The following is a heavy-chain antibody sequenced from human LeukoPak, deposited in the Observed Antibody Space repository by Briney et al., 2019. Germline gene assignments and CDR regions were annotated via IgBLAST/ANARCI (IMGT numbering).Heavy chain of an antibody. CDR1: GFTFSSYS. CDR2: IREDGTET. V-gene: IGHV3-7*03. D-gene: IGHD5-24*01. J-gene: IGHJ4*02. Sequence: GGSLRLSCAASGFTFSSYSMNWVRQAPGKGLEWVANIREDGTETYYVDSVKGRFAISRDNAKNSLYLQMNSLRVEDTAVYYCAKEGRSLQTYWGQGTLVTVSS. CDR3: AKEGRSLQTY.